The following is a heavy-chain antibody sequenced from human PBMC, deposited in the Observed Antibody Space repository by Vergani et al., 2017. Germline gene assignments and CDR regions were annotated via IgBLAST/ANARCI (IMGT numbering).Heavy chain of an antibody. CDR3: AKVGLVVPAARGYFDY. CDR2: INPSGGST. J-gene: IGHJ4*02. Sequence: QVQLVQSGAEVKKPGASVKVSCKASGYTFTSYYMHWVRQAPGQGLEWMGIINPSGGSTSYAQKFQGRVTMTRDTSTSTVYMELSSLRSEDTAVYYCAKVGLVVPAARGYFDYWGQGTLVTVSS. CDR1: GYTFTSYY. D-gene: IGHD2-2*01. V-gene: IGHV1-46*01.